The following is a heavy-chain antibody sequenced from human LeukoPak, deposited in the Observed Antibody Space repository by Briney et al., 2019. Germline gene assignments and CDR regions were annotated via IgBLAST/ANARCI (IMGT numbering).Heavy chain of an antibody. CDR3: AKTYYYDSSDPLFDC. CDR1: GFTFSSYG. D-gene: IGHD3-22*01. CDR2: ISYDGSNK. Sequence: GGSLRLSCAASGFTFSSYGMHWVRQAPGKGLEWVAVISYDGSNKYYADSVKGRFTISRDNSKNTLYLQMNSLRAEDTAVYYCAKTYYYDSSDPLFDCWGQGTLVTVSS. V-gene: IGHV3-30*18. J-gene: IGHJ4*02.